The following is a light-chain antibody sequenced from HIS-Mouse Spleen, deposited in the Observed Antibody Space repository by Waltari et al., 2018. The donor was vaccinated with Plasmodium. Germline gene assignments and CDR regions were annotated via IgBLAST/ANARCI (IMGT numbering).Light chain of an antibody. V-gene: IGKV3-20*01. CDR3: QQYGSSPYT. CDR1: QSVSSSY. Sequence: EIVLTQSPGTLSLSPGERATLSCRASQSVSSSYLAWYQQKPGQAPRLLIYGASSSATGIPDWFSGSGSGTDFTLTISRLEPEDFAVYYCQQYGSSPYTFGQGTKLEIK. CDR2: GAS. J-gene: IGKJ2*01.